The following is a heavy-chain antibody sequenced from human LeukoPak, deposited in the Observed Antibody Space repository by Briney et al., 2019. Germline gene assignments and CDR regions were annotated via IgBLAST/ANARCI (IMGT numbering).Heavy chain of an antibody. CDR1: GFTFSDYY. Sequence: PGGSLRLSCAASGFTFSDYYMTWIRQAPGKGLEWVSYISTSGSTIYYADSVKGRFTISRDNAKNSLYLQMNSLRAEDTAVYYCAREFDCGGDCYSDAFDIWGQGTMVTVSS. CDR2: ISTSGSTI. J-gene: IGHJ3*02. D-gene: IGHD2-21*02. V-gene: IGHV3-11*04. CDR3: AREFDCGGDCYSDAFDI.